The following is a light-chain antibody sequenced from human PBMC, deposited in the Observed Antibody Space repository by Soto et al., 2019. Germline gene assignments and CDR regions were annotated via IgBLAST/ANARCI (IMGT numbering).Light chain of an antibody. CDR2: DTS. CDR1: TGAVSSGHY. J-gene: IGLJ3*02. Sequence: QTVVTQEPSLTVSPGGRVTLTCGSSTGAVSSGHYPYWFQQKPGQAPRTLIYDTSNKHSWTPARFSGSLLGGKAALTLSGAHPEDEADYYCLLSYSGASWVFGGGTKLTVL. CDR3: LLSYSGASWV. V-gene: IGLV7-46*01.